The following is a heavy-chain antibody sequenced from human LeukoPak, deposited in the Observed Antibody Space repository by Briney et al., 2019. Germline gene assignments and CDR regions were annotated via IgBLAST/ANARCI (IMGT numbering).Heavy chain of an antibody. J-gene: IGHJ5*02. D-gene: IGHD1-26*01. CDR2: ISGSGGST. CDR3: AKGAYSGSDPTLNWFDP. V-gene: IGHV3-23*01. CDR1: GFTFSSYA. Sequence: GGSLRLSCAASGFTFSSYAMGWVRQAPGKGLEWVSSISGSGGSTYYADSVKGRFTISRDNSKSTLYLQMNSLSAEDTAVYYCAKGAYSGSDPTLNWFDPWGQGTLVTVSS.